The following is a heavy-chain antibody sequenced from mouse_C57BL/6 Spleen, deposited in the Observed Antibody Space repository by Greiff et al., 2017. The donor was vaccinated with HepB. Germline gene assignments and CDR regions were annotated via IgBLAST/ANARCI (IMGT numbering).Heavy chain of an antibody. Sequence: QVQLQQSGPELVKPGASVKISCKASGYAFSSSWMNWVKQRPGKGLEWIGRIYPGDGDTNYNGKFKGKATLTADKSSSTAYMQLSSLTSEDSAVYFCARETARWFAYWGQGTLVTGSA. CDR2: IYPGDGDT. J-gene: IGHJ3*01. V-gene: IGHV1-82*01. CDR3: ARETARWFAY. D-gene: IGHD3-1*01. CDR1: GYAFSSSW.